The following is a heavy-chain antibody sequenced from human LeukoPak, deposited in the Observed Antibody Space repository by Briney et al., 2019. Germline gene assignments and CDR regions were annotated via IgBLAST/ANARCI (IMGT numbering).Heavy chain of an antibody. Sequence: PGGSLRLSCVASGFTFSHYSMHWVRQAPGRGLDWVALVSNDGISKYYADSMKGRFAISRDNSKNTLYLQMDSLRPEDTAVYYCAKDGSFGSGWYLLPSDYWGQGILVTVSS. CDR3: AKDGSFGSGWYLLPSDY. CDR1: GFTFSHYS. CDR2: VSNDGISK. J-gene: IGHJ4*02. V-gene: IGHV3-30*18. D-gene: IGHD6-13*01.